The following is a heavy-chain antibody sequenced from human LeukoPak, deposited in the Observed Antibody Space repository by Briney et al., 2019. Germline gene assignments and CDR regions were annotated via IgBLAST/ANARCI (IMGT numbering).Heavy chain of an antibody. CDR1: GFTFSSYW. CDR2: INTDGSST. J-gene: IGHJ4*02. CDR3: AIDAGDGYGYSY. D-gene: IGHD5-24*01. V-gene: IGHV3-74*01. Sequence: GGSLRLSCAASGFTFSSYWMHWVRQAPGKGLVWVSRINTDGSSTSYADSVKGRFTISRDNAKNTLYLQMNSLRAEDTAVYYCAIDAGDGYGYSYWGQGTLVTVSS.